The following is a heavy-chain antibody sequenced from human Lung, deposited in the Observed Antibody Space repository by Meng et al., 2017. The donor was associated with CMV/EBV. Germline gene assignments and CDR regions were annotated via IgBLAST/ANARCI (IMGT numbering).Heavy chain of an antibody. CDR3: AGGGPAIFSPFDP. D-gene: IGHD3-3*01. CDR2: ISPSGGST. V-gene: IGHV3-23*01. J-gene: IGHJ5*02. CDR1: GFNFNTYA. Sequence: CATSGFNFNTYAMSWVRQAAGMGLEWVSGISPSGGSTYDADSVKGRFTISRDNSKNTLYLQMKSLRPEDTALYFCAGGGPAIFSPFDPWGQGTLVTVSS.